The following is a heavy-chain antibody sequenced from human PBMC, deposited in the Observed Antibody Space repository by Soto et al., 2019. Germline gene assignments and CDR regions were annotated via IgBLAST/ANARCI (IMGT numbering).Heavy chain of an antibody. CDR3: ARDRYPCSSTSCYADAFDI. CDR1: GYTFTSYY. Sequence: QVQLVQSGAEVKKPGASVKVSCKASGYTFTSYYMHWVRQAPGQGLEWMGVINPSGGSTSYAQKFQGRVTLTRDTSTSTVYMELSSLRSEDTAVYYGARDRYPCSSTSCYADAFDIWGQGTMVTVSS. V-gene: IGHV1-46*03. CDR2: INPSGGST. J-gene: IGHJ3*02. D-gene: IGHD2-2*01.